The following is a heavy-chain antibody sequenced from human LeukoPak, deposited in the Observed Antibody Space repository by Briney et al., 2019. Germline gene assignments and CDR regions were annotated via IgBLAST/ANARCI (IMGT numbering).Heavy chain of an antibody. Sequence: ASVKVSCKASGYTFTGYYMHWVRQAPGQGLEWMGWINPNSGGTNYAQKFQGRVTMTRDASISTAYMELSRLRSDDTAVYYCARGGWTGTTRYYYYYMDVWGKGTTVTVSS. CDR1: GYTFTGYY. D-gene: IGHD1-7*01. J-gene: IGHJ6*03. V-gene: IGHV1-2*02. CDR3: ARGGWTGTTRYYYYYMDV. CDR2: INPNSGGT.